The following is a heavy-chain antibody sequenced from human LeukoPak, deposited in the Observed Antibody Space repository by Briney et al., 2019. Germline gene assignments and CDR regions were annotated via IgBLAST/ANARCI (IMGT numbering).Heavy chain of an antibody. V-gene: IGHV1-8*03. CDR3: ARGRLITMVRGVIIPFDY. CDR1: GYTFTGYY. J-gene: IGHJ4*02. CDR2: MNPNSGNT. Sequence: ASVKVSCKASGYTFTGYYMHWVRQASGQGLEWMGWMNPNSGNTGYAQKFQGRVTITRNTSISTAYMELSSLRSEDTAVYYCARGRLITMVRGVIIPFDYWGQGTLVTVSS. D-gene: IGHD3-10*01.